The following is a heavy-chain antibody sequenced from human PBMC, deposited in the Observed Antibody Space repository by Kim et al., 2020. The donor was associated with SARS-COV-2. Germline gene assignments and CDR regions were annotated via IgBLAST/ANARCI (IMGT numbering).Heavy chain of an antibody. J-gene: IGHJ4*02. Sequence: ASVKVSCKASGYTFTSYAMHWVRQAPGQRLEWMGWINAGNGNTKYSQKFQGRVTITRDTSASTAYMELSSLRSEDTAVYYCARITGGTRMSPGAIRDYWGQGTLVTVSS. CDR2: INAGNGNT. CDR3: ARITGGTRMSPGAIRDY. CDR1: GYTFTSYA. V-gene: IGHV1-3*01. D-gene: IGHD2-8*02.